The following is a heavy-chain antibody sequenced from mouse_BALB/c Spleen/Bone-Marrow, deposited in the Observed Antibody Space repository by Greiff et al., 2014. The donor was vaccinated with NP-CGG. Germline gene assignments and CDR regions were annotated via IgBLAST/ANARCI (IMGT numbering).Heavy chain of an antibody. CDR3: VREGAY. V-gene: IGHV5-9-4*01. Sequence: EVMLVESGGGLVKPGGSLKVSCAASGLTFSSYAMSWVRQSPEKRLEWVAEISSGGSYSYYPDTVTGRFTISRDNAKNTLNLEMSSLRSEDTAMYYCVREGAYWGQGTLVTVSA. J-gene: IGHJ3*01. CDR1: GLTFSSYA. CDR2: ISSGGSYS.